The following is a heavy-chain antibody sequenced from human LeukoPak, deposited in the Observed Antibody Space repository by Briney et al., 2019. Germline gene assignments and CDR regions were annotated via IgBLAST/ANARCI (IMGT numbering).Heavy chain of an antibody. D-gene: IGHD4-17*01. V-gene: IGHV4-39*07. CDR2: IYYSGST. Sequence: PSETLSLTCTVSGGSISSSSYYWGWIRQPPGKGLEWIGSIYYSGSTYYNPSLKSRVTISVDTSKNQFSLKLSSVTAADTAVYYCARENHGDYDFDYWGQGTLVTVSS. CDR1: GGSISSSSYY. CDR3: ARENHGDYDFDY. J-gene: IGHJ4*02.